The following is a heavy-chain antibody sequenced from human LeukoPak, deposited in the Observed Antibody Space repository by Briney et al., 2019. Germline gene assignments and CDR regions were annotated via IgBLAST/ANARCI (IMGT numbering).Heavy chain of an antibody. CDR2: IYNSGST. CDR3: AREGGPYRPLDY. J-gene: IGHJ4*02. Sequence: KPSETLSLTCTVSGGSISSYYWSWIRQPPGKGLEWIGYIYNSGSTNYNPSLKSRVTISVDTSKNQLSLKLSSVTAADTAAYYCAREGGPYRPLDYSGQGSLVTVSP. V-gene: IGHV4-59*01. CDR1: GGSISSYY.